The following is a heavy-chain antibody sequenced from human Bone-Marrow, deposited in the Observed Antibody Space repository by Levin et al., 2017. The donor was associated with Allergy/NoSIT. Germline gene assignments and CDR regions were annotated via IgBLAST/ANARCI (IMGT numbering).Heavy chain of an antibody. CDR3: TSPLGTPDFWSGYFDGDKIYFDY. Sequence: PGGSLRLSCTASGFTFGDYAMSWFRQAPGKGLEWVGFIRSKAYGGTTEYAASVKGRFTISRDDSKSIAYLQMNSLKTEDTAVYYCTSPLGTPDFWSGYFDGDKIYFDYWGQGTLVTVSS. V-gene: IGHV3-49*03. J-gene: IGHJ4*02. D-gene: IGHD3-3*01. CDR2: IRSKAYGGTT. CDR1: GFTFGDYA.